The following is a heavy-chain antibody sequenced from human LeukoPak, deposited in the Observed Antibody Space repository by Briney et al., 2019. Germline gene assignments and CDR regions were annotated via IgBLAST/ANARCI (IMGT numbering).Heavy chain of an antibody. J-gene: IGHJ3*02. CDR3: ARVLRFFKGAGDAFDI. V-gene: IGHV1-18*01. CDR1: GYTFTSYG. Sequence: ASVTVSCKASGYTFTSYGISWVRQAPGQGLEWMGWISAYNGNTNYAQKLQGRVTMTTDTSTSTAYMELRSLRSDDTAVYYCARVLRFFKGAGDAFDIWGQGTMVTVSS. D-gene: IGHD3-3*01. CDR2: ISAYNGNT.